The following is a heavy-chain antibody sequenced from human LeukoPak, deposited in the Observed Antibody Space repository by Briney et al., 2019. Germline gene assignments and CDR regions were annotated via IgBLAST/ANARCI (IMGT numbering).Heavy chain of an antibody. CDR1: GFTFSSHW. J-gene: IGHJ3*01. V-gene: IGHV3-74*01. Sequence: GGSLRLSCAASGFTFSSHWVHWVRQAPGKGLVWVSRINSDGSNTNYADSVKGQFTISRDNAKNTLSLQMNSLRAEDTAIYYCARGFSGIAFDFWGQGTMVTVSS. CDR3: ARGFSGIAFDF. CDR2: INSDGSNT. D-gene: IGHD6-25*01.